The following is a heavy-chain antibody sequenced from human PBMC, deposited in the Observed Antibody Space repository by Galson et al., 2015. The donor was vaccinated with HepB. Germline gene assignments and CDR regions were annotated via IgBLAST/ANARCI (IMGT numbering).Heavy chain of an antibody. CDR3: AREGHSSGQAGTFDI. D-gene: IGHD6-19*01. CDR2: ISNDESNK. CDR1: GLIFSSHH. V-gene: IGHV3-30-3*01. Sequence: SLRLSCAASGLIFSSHHMHWVRQAPGKGLEWVALISNDESNKIYADSVKGRVTVSGDTSKNTLYLEMNSLRAEDSAIYYCAREGHSSGQAGTFDIWGQGTMVTVSS. J-gene: IGHJ3*02.